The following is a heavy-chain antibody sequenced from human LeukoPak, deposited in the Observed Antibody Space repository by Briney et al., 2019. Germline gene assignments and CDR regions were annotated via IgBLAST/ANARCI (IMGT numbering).Heavy chain of an antibody. CDR3: ARLTDYGGNPRRTGPYYFDY. V-gene: IGHV1-69*06. Sequence: ASVNVSSKASGGTFTIYAISWVRQAPGQGLEWMGGIIPIFGTANYAQKFQGRVTITADKSTSTAYMELSSLRSEDTAVYYCARLTDYGGNPRRTGPYYFDYWGQGTLVTVSS. D-gene: IGHD4-23*01. CDR2: IIPIFGTA. J-gene: IGHJ4*02. CDR1: GGTFTIYA.